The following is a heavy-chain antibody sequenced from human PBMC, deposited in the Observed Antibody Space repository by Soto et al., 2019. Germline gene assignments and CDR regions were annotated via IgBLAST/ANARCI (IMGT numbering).Heavy chain of an antibody. CDR1: GGSISSGGYF. Sequence: ASETLSLTCTVSGGSISSGGYFWSWIRQRPGKGLEWIGYMSYSGPNHYNPSLKSRVTISVDTSKNQFSLQVRSVTAADTAVYYCARVASGNYGYQFDFWGQGTQVTVSS. CDR2: MSYSGPN. V-gene: IGHV4-31*03. CDR3: ARVASGNYGYQFDF. D-gene: IGHD1-26*01. J-gene: IGHJ4*02.